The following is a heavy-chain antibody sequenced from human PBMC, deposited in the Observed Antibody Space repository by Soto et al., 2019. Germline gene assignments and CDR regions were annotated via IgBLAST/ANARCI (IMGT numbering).Heavy chain of an antibody. CDR1: GDPIIGIYH. V-gene: IGHV4-38-2*01. Sequence: SETLSLTCAVSGDPIIGIYHWAWIRQSPGRGLEWIASIYHTGTTYYTPSLESRVTISVDTSKNQFSLKLSSVTAADTAVYYCASRSIAARGSYGMDVWGQGTTVTVAS. CDR3: ASRSIAARGSYGMDV. D-gene: IGHD6-6*01. CDR2: IYHTGTT. J-gene: IGHJ6*02.